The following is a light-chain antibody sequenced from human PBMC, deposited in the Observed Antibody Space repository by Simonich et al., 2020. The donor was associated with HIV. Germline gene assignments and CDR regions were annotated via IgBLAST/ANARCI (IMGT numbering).Light chain of an antibody. CDR1: SSDVGGYNY. CDR3: SSYAGNNILV. Sequence: QSALTQPPSASGSPGQSVTISCTGTSSDVGGYNYVSWYQQQPGKAPKLMIYEVAKRPSGVPDRFSGSKSGNTASLTVSGLQAEDEADYYCSSYAGNNILVFGGGTKLTVL. J-gene: IGLJ2*01. CDR2: EVA. V-gene: IGLV2-8*01.